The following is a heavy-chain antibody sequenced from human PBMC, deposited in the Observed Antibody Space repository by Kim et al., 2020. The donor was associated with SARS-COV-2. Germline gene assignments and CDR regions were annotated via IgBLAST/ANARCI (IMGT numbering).Heavy chain of an antibody. V-gene: IGHV3-74*01. CDR1: GFTFSSYW. Sequence: GGSLRLSCAASGFTFSSYWMHWVRQAPGKGLVWVSRINSDGSSTSYADSVKGRFTISRDNAKNTLYLQMNSLRAEDTAVYYCARVTRERFSNIPSFVDYWGQGPLLTVST. J-gene: IGHJ4*02. CDR3: ARVTRERFSNIPSFVDY. CDR2: INSDGSST. D-gene: IGHD7-27*01.